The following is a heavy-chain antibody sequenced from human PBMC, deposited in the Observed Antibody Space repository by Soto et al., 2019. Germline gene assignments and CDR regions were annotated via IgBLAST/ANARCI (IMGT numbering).Heavy chain of an antibody. CDR1: GFTFSGDW. CDR2: INMDGSST. D-gene: IGHD1-26*01. J-gene: IGHJ5*01. CDR3: ARGPRALSHHDS. Sequence: EVQLVESGGGLVQPGGSLRLSCAASGFTFSGDWMHWVRHAAGKGLVWVSRINMDGSSTNYAESVKGRFTISRDNAKNTLYLQMNRLRVDYTAVYYCARGPRALSHHDSWGQGALVTVSS. V-gene: IGHV3-74*01.